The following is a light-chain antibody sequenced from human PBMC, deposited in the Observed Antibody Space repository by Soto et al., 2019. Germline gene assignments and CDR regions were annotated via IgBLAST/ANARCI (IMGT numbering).Light chain of an antibody. J-gene: IGKJ1*01. V-gene: IGKV3-20*01. CDR1: QSVSATY. CDR2: DAS. CDR3: YQYDSSPWT. Sequence: EFVLTQSPGTLSLSPGERATLSCRASQSVSATYLAWYQQKPGQAPRLLIYDASSRATGIPDRFSGSGSGTDFTLTISRLEPEDFAVYFCYQYDSSPWTFGQGTKVDIK.